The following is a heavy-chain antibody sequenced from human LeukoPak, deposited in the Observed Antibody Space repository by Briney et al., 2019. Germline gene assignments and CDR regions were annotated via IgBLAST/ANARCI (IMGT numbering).Heavy chain of an antibody. V-gene: IGHV3-7*01. CDR2: INLDGSEK. D-gene: IGHD3-22*01. J-gene: IGHJ1*01. CDR1: GFTFSNYW. Sequence: GGSLRLSCAASGFTFSNYWMTWVRQGPGEGLEWLANINLDGSEKYYVDSVKGRFTISRDNAKNSLYLQMNSLRAEDTAVYYCARDRADYYDSSGNAQEYFQHWGQGTLVTVSS. CDR3: ARDRADYYDSSGNAQEYFQH.